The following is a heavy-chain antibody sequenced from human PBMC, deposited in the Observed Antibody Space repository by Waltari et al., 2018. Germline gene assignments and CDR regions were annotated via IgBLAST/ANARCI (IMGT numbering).Heavy chain of an antibody. CDR2: INPNSGGT. J-gene: IGHJ4*02. CDR3: ARWGYCGGGSCAGWGALFDY. Sequence: QVQLVQSGAEVKKPGASVKVSCKASGYTFTGYYMHWVRQAPGQGLAWMGWINPNSGGTNYAQKFQGRVTMTRDTSISTPYMELSRLRSDDTAVYYCARWGYCGGGSCAGWGALFDYWGQGTLVTVSS. V-gene: IGHV1-2*02. CDR1: GYTFTGYY. D-gene: IGHD2-15*01.